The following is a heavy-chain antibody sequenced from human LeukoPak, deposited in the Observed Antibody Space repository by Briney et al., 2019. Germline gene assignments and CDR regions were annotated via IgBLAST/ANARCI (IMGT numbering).Heavy chain of an antibody. CDR3: ARDSSAYTRHFGY. CDR1: GYIFVNFG. CDR2: ISAYNGNT. V-gene: IGHV1-18*01. J-gene: IGHJ4*02. Sequence: ASVKVSCKASGYIFVNFGISWVRQAPRQGLEWVGWISAYNGNTNYAQKFRGRVTMTTDTSTNTAYMELRNLGSDDTAMYFCARDSSAYTRHFGYWGQGSLVTVSS. D-gene: IGHD3-22*01.